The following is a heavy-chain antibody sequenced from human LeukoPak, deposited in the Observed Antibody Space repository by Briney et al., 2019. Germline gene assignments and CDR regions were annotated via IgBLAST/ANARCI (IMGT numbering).Heavy chain of an antibody. J-gene: IGHJ3*02. V-gene: IGHV1-2*02. Sequence: ASVKVSCKASGYTFIDYYIHWVRQAPGQGLEWMGWINPNSGGTNYAQKFQGRVTMTRDTSISTAYMELSRLRSDDTAVYYCARDRIGWGHAFDIWGQGTMVTVSS. CDR1: GYTFIDYY. CDR3: ARDRIGWGHAFDI. CDR2: INPNSGGT. D-gene: IGHD6-19*01.